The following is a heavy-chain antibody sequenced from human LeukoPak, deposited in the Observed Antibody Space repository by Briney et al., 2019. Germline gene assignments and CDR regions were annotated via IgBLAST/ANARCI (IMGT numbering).Heavy chain of an antibody. CDR3: ATAGPGDSGYDYNEPCYYYYYMDV. D-gene: IGHD5-12*01. Sequence: GASVKVSCKVSGYTLTELSMHWVRQAPGKGLEWMGGFDPEDCETIYAQKFQGRVTMTEDTSTDTAYMELSSLRSEDTAVYYCATAGPGDSGYDYNEPCYYYYYMDVWGKGTTVTIFS. CDR1: GYTLTELS. CDR2: FDPEDCET. J-gene: IGHJ6*03. V-gene: IGHV1-24*01.